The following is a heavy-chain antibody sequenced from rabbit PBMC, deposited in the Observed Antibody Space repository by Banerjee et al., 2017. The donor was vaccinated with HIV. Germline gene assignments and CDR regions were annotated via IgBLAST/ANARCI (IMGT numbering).Heavy chain of an antibody. CDR3: ARSLPILMLILVVPYHFKL. CDR2: IDTGDGST. CDR1: GFSFSGRYY. J-gene: IGHJ4*01. Sequence: SLTLTCTASGFSFSGRYYMCWVRQAPGKGLEWIGCIDTGDGSTYYASWAKGRFTISKTSSTTVTLQMTSLTAADTATYFCARSLPILMLILVVPYHFKLWGPGTLVTVS. D-gene: IGHD7-1*01. V-gene: IGHV1S40*01.